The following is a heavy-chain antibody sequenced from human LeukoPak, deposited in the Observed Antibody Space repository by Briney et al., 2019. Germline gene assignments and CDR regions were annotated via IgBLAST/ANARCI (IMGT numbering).Heavy chain of an antibody. CDR1: GYAFASYW. V-gene: IGHV5-51*01. J-gene: IGHJ4*02. Sequence: GESLKISCRVSGYAFASYWIGWVRPVPGKGLGGMGIFYPDEYDTKYSPSFQGQVAFSADKSVNPANLQSSSLKASDSAMYYCARFEVNHEDSSSFCYLDHWGQGALVTVSS. CDR3: ARFEVNHEDSSSFCYLDH. D-gene: IGHD2-2*01. CDR2: FYPDEYDT.